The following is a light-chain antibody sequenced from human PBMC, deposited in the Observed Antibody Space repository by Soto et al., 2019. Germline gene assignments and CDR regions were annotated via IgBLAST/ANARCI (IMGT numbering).Light chain of an antibody. CDR2: KVS. Sequence: DVVMTSSPLYLNVTLGQAAHISCMPSQSFVYSDGNTYLSWFQQRPGQSPRRLIYKVSNRDSGVPDRFSGSGSGTDFTLKISTVEAEDVGLYYCMQGTHWPLTFGGGTKVDIK. CDR1: QSFVYSDGNTY. CDR3: MQGTHWPLT. V-gene: IGKV2-30*01. J-gene: IGKJ4*01.